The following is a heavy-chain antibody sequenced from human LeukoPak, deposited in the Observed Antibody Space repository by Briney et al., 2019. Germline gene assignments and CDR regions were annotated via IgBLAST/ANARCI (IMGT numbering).Heavy chain of an antibody. J-gene: IGHJ6*02. CDR1: GFTFSSYA. Sequence: GGSLRLSCAASGFTFSSYAMHWVRQAPGKGLEWVAVISYDGSNKYYADSVKGRFTISRDNSKNTLYLQMNSLRAEDTAVYYCAKDHLITGTLYGMDVWGQGTTVTVSS. V-gene: IGHV3-30-3*01. D-gene: IGHD1-20*01. CDR3: AKDHLITGTLYGMDV. CDR2: ISYDGSNK.